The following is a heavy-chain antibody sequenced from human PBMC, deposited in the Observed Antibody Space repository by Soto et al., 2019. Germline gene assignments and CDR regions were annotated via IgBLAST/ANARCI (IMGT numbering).Heavy chain of an antibody. Sequence: GGSLRLSCAASGFTFSSYAMHWVRQAPGKGLEWVAVISYDGSNKYYADSVKGRFTISRDNSKNTLYLQMNSLRAEDTAVYYCARAPKKTVVRQALSRNYYYYGMDVWGQGTTVTVSS. CDR1: GFTFSSYA. CDR3: ARAPKKTVVRQALSRNYYYYGMDV. V-gene: IGHV3-30-3*01. CDR2: ISYDGSNK. D-gene: IGHD2-15*01. J-gene: IGHJ6*02.